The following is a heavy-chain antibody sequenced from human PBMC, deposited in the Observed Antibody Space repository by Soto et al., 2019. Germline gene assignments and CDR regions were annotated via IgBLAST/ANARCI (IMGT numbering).Heavy chain of an antibody. CDR2: INHSGST. CDR3: ARGQLPYYYDSSGYYYIRVAFDI. Sequence: SETLSLTCAVYGGSFSGYYWSWIRQPPGKGLEWIGEINHSGSTNYNPSLKSRVTISVDTSKNQFSLKLSSVTAADTAVYYCARGQLPYYYDSSGYYYIRVAFDIWRQGTMVTVSS. CDR1: GGSFSGYY. D-gene: IGHD3-22*01. V-gene: IGHV4-34*01. J-gene: IGHJ3*02.